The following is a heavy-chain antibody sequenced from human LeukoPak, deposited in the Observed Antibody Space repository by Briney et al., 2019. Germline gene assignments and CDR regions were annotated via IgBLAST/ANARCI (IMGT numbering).Heavy chain of an antibody. D-gene: IGHD4-11*01. J-gene: IGHJ4*02. CDR2: IRYDGSNK. V-gene: IGHV3-30*02. Sequence: PGGSLRLSCAASGFTFSSYGMHWVRQAPGKGLEWVAFIRYDGSNKYYADSVKGRFTISRDNAKNSLYLQMNSLRAEDTAVYYCARALSLASYSLHYWGQGTLVTVSS. CDR1: GFTFSSYG. CDR3: ARALSLASYSLHY.